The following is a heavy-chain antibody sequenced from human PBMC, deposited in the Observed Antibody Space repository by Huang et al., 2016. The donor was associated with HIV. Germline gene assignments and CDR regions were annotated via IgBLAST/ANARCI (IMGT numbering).Heavy chain of an antibody. V-gene: IGHV4-34*01. J-gene: IGHJ4*02. D-gene: IGHD6-13*01. CDR1: VGSFSGYY. CDR3: ASLAAATTSFDY. CDR2: SNNSGST. Sequence: QVQLQQWGAGLLKPSETLSLTCAVYVGSFSGYYWSWIRQPPGKGLEWIGESNNSGSTPDNPSLKSRITISVDTSKTQFSLKLSSVTAADTAVYYCASLAAATTSFDYWGQGTLVTVSS.